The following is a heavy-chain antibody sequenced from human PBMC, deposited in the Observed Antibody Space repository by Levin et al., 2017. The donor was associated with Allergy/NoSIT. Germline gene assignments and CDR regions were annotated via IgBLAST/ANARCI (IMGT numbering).Heavy chain of an antibody. Sequence: GGSLRLSCAASGFTFSSYGMHWVRQAPGKGLEWVAVIWYDGSNKYYADSVKGRFTISRDNSKNTLYLQMNSLRAEDTAVYYCARIAAAGPPSPWDGSDYWGQGTLVTVSS. CDR1: GFTFSSYG. CDR2: IWYDGSNK. D-gene: IGHD6-13*01. V-gene: IGHV3-33*01. J-gene: IGHJ4*02. CDR3: ARIAAAGPPSPWDGSDY.